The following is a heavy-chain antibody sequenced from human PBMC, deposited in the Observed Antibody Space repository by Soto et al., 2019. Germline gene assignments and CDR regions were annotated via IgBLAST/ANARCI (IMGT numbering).Heavy chain of an antibody. CDR3: ARDDQITTVTNVPNYYYYGMDV. D-gene: IGHD4-17*01. CDR2: IWYDGRNK. CDR1: GFTFSSYG. V-gene: IGHV3-33*01. J-gene: IGHJ6*02. Sequence: QVQLMESGGGVVQPGRSLRLSCAASGFTFSSYGMHWVRQAPGKGLEWVAVIWYDGRNKYYADSVKGRFTISRDNSKNTLYLQMNSLRAEDTAVYYCARDDQITTVTNVPNYYYYGMDVWGQGTTVTVSS.